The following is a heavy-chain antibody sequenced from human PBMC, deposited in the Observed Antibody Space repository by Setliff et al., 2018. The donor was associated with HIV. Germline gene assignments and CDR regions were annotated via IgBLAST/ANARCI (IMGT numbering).Heavy chain of an antibody. Sequence: GESLKISCKGSGYSFTSCWIAWLRQMPGKGLEWMGIIYPGDSDTRYSPSFQGQVTISADKSISTAYLQWSSLKASDTAMYYCARHGQYGSGSYYNRPFDFWGQGTLVTVSS. V-gene: IGHV5-51*01. J-gene: IGHJ4*02. CDR1: GYSFTSCW. CDR2: IYPGDSDT. D-gene: IGHD3-10*01. CDR3: ARHGQYGSGSYYNRPFDF.